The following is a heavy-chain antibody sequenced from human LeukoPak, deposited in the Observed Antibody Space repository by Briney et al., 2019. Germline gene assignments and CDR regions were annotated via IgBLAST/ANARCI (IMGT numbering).Heavy chain of an antibody. V-gene: IGHV3-43*01. CDR2: ISWDGGST. CDR1: GFTFDDYT. D-gene: IGHD3-10*01. CDR3: ARVGLAPFGWRDYYYMDV. Sequence: GGSLRLSCAASGFTFDDYTMHWVRQAPGKGLEWVSLISWDGGSTYYADSVKGRFTISRDNSKNSLYLQMNSLRTEDTALYYCARVGLAPFGWRDYYYMDVWGKGTTVTVSS. J-gene: IGHJ6*03.